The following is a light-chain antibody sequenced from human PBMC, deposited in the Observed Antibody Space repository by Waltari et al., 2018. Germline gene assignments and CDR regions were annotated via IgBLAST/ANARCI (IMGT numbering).Light chain of an antibody. CDR2: EVS. Sequence: SALTQPPSASGSPGQSVTISCTGTSSDYVSWFQHHPGKAPKLMIYEVSKRPSGVPDRFSGSKSGNTASLTVSGLQADDEAHYYCSSYADNTLVFGGGTKLTVL. V-gene: IGLV2-8*01. CDR3: SSYADNTLV. J-gene: IGLJ3*02. CDR1: SSDY.